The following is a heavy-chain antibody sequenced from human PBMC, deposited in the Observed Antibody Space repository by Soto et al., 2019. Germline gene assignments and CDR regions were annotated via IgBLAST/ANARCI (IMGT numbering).Heavy chain of an antibody. V-gene: IGHV3-9*01. CDR1: GFTFDDYA. D-gene: IGHD6-19*01. CDR2: ISWNSGSI. Sequence: GGSLRLSCAASGFTFDDYAMHWVRQAPGKGLEWVSGISWNSGSIGYADSVKGRFTISRDNAKNSLYLQMNSLRAEDTALYYCAKDMVAVAGMGSDYWGQGTLVTVSS. J-gene: IGHJ4*02. CDR3: AKDMVAVAGMGSDY.